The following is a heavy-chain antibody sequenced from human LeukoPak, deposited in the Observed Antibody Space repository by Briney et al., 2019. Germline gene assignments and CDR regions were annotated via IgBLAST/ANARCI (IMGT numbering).Heavy chain of an antibody. J-gene: IGHJ6*03. Sequence: ASVKVSCKASGYTFTSYGISWVRQAPGQGLEWMGWISAYNGNTNYAQKLQGRVTMTTDTSTSTAYMELRSLRSDDTAVYYCARHRVVRGKQWLVRPGGYYYYMDVWGKGTTVTISS. CDR1: GYTFTSYG. V-gene: IGHV1-18*01. CDR3: ARHRVVRGKQWLVRPGGYYYYMDV. D-gene: IGHD6-19*01. CDR2: ISAYNGNT.